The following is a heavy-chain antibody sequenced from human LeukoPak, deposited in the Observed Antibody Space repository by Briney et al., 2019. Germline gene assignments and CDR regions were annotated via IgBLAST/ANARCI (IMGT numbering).Heavy chain of an antibody. V-gene: IGHV1-2*02. CDR3: ARVGTMIVVVMDANDAFDI. CDR1: GYTFNGYY. CDR2: INPNSGGT. Sequence: GASVKVSCKASGYTFNGYYMHWVRQAPGQGLEWMGWINPNSGGTNYAQKFQGRVTMTRDTSISTAYMELSRLRSDDTAVYYCARVGTMIVVVMDANDAFDIWGQGTMVTVSS. D-gene: IGHD3-22*01. J-gene: IGHJ3*02.